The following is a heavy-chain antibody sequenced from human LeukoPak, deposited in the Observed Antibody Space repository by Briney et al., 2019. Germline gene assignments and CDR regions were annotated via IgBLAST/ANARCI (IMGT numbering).Heavy chain of an antibody. Sequence: ASVKVSCKASGYTFTGYYIHWVRQAPGQGLEWMGWINPNSGGTNYAQKFQGRVTMTRDTSSSTAYMELSRLRSDDTAVYYCAKDLITETYIVVVVAATPYDYWGQGTLVTVSS. CDR3: AKDLITETYIVVVVAATPYDY. CDR2: INPNSGGT. J-gene: IGHJ4*02. V-gene: IGHV1-2*02. CDR1: GYTFTGYY. D-gene: IGHD2-15*01.